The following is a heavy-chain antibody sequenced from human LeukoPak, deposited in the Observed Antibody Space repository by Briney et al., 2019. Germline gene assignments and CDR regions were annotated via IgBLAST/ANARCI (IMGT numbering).Heavy chain of an antibody. CDR3: TKGGRRDILTY. Sequence: SETLSLTCTVSGGSTSSYYWSWIRQPPGKGLEWIGYIYDSGSTNYNPSLKSRVTISVNTSKNQFSLKLTSVTAADTAVYYCTKGGRRDILTYWGQGILVTVSP. V-gene: IGHV4-59*01. J-gene: IGHJ4*02. CDR1: GGSTSSYY. D-gene: IGHD3-9*01. CDR2: IYDSGST.